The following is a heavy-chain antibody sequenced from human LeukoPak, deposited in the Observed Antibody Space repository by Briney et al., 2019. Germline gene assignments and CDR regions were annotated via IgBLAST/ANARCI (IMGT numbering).Heavy chain of an antibody. Sequence: PSETLSLTCAVYGGSFSGYYWSWIRQPPGKGLEWIGEINHSGSTNYNPSLKSRVTISVDTSKNQFSLKLSSVTAADTAVYYCARQVTMTVVVMKWPDVYNWFDPWGQGTLVTVSS. CDR3: ARQVTMTVVVMKWPDVYNWFDP. CDR2: INHSGST. V-gene: IGHV4-34*01. D-gene: IGHD3-22*01. CDR1: GGSFSGYY. J-gene: IGHJ5*02.